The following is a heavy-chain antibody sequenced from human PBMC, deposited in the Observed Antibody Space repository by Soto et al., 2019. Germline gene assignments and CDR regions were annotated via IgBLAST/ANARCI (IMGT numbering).Heavy chain of an antibody. D-gene: IGHD6-6*01. J-gene: IGHJ6*02. CDR1: GGSISREY. CDR3: ARAYSSSKDPYYYYGMDV. V-gene: IGHV4-59*01. Sequence: SETLSLTCTVSGGSISREYWSWIRQPPGKGLEWIGYIYYSGSTNYNPSLKSRVTISVDTSKNQFSLKLSSVTAADTAVYYCARAYSSSKDPYYYYGMDVWGQGTTVT. CDR2: IYYSGST.